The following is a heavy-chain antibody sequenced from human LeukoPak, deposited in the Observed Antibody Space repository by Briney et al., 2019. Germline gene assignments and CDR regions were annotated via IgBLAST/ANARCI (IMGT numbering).Heavy chain of an antibody. CDR1: GFAFSTYA. J-gene: IGHJ4*02. Sequence: GGSLRLSCAASGFAFSTYAMTWVRQAPGKGLDWVSAISGGGSSTYYADSVKGRFTISRDNSKNTLYLQMNSLRAEDTAVYYCAKVFESVVTPNDYWGQGTLVTVSS. V-gene: IGHV3-23*01. D-gene: IGHD4-23*01. CDR2: ISGGGSST. CDR3: AKVFESVVTPNDY.